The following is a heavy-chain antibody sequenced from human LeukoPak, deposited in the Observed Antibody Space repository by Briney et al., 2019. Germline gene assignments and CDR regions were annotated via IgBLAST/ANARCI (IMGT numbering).Heavy chain of an antibody. J-gene: IGHJ4*02. CDR1: GFTFSSYS. Sequence: PGGSLRLSCAASGFTFSSYSMNWVRQAPGKGLEWVSYISSSSSTIYYADSVKGRFTISRDNAKNSLYLQMNSLRAEDTAVYYCARDARYSVLRYFDWPRGGPGAFDYWGQGTLVTVSS. CDR2: ISSSSSTI. CDR3: ARDARYSVLRYFDWPRGGPGAFDY. D-gene: IGHD3-9*01. V-gene: IGHV3-48*01.